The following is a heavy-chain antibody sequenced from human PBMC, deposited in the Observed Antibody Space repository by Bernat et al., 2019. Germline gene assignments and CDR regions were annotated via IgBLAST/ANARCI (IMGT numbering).Heavy chain of an antibody. CDR3: ARGPFAFVIAAAGTDWFDP. CDR2: INPSGGST. D-gene: IGHD6-13*01. Sequence: QVQLVQSGAEVKKPGASVKVSCKASGYTFTSYYMHWVRQAPGQGLEWMGIINPSGGSTSYAQKFQGRVTMTRDTSTSTVYMELSSLRSEDTAVYYCARGPFAFVIAAAGTDWFDPWGQGTLVTVSS. J-gene: IGHJ5*02. V-gene: IGHV1-46*01. CDR1: GYTFTSYY.